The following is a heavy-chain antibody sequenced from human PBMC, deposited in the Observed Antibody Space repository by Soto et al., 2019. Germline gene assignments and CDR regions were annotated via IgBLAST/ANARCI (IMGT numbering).Heavy chain of an antibody. J-gene: IGHJ4*02. CDR1: GFTFSSYG. CDR3: AKVSGAAGLDY. V-gene: IGHV3-30*18. CDR2: ISYDGSNK. Sequence: QVQLVESGGGVVQPGRSLRLSCAASGFTFSSYGMHWVRQAPGKGLEWVAVISYDGSNKYYADSVKGRFTISRDNSKNTLYLQMNSLRAEETAVYYCAKVSGAAGLDYWGPGTLVTVSS. D-gene: IGHD6-25*01.